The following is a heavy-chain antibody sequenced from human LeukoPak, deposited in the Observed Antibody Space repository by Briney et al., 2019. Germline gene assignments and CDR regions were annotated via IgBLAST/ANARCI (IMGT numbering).Heavy chain of an antibody. CDR1: GFTFSSYA. V-gene: IGHV3-30-3*01. D-gene: IGHD4-17*01. CDR2: ISYDGSNK. J-gene: IGHJ4*02. CDR3: ARDQIYGATFDY. Sequence: PGRSLRLSCAASGFTFSSYAMHWVRQAPGKGLEWVAVISYDGSNKYYADSVKGRFTISRDDSRNTLYLQMISLRVEDTAVYYCARDQIYGATFDYWGQGTLVTVSS.